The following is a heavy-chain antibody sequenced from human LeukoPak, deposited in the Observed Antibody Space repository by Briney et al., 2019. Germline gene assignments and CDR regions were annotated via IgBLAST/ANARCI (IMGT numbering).Heavy chain of an antibody. J-gene: IGHJ4*02. CDR3: ASARPDSSGYYYFDF. D-gene: IGHD6-19*01. V-gene: IGHV3-72*01. Sequence: GGSLRLSCAASGFTFSYAWMNWVRQAPGKGLEWVGRSRNKANSYTTEYAASVKGRFTISRDDSQNSLYLQMSSLKTEDTAVYYCASARPDSSGYYYFDFWGQGSLVTVSS. CDR1: GFTFSYAW. CDR2: SRNKANSYTT.